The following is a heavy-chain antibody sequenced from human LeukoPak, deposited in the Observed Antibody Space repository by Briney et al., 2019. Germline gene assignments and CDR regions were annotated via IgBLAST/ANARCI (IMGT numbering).Heavy chain of an antibody. CDR2: IGTAGDT. J-gene: IGHJ4*02. CDR1: GFTFSSYD. V-gene: IGHV3-13*01. CDR3: ARGNFWSGYSPDFDY. D-gene: IGHD3-3*01. Sequence: GGSLRLSCAASGFTFSSYDMHWVRQATGKGLEWVSAIGTAGDTYYPGSVKGRFTISRENAKNSLYLQMNSLRAGDTAVYYCARGNFWSGYSPDFDYWGQGTLVTVSS.